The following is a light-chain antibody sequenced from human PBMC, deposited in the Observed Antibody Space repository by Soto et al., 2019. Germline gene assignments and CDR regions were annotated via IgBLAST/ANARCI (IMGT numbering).Light chain of an antibody. Sequence: DINMTQSPSSLSASVGDRVTVTCRASQGIYNYLAWYQQKPGKGPKLLIYAASTLQSGVPPRFSGSGTGKDVTLTISRLQPEDVATYYFQKYDSAPQAFGQGTKVEIK. CDR3: QKYDSAPQA. J-gene: IGKJ1*01. CDR2: AAS. CDR1: QGIYNY. V-gene: IGKV1-27*01.